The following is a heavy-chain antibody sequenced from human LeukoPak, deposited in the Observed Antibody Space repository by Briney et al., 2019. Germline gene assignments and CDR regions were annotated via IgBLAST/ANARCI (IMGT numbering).Heavy chain of an antibody. CDR2: ISPDGNID. Sequence: PGRSLRLSCAASGFTFTTFGIHWVRQAPGKGLEWVAAISPDGNIDYYSDSVKGRFSISRDDYKNMIYLQMNSLRGEDSAVYFCARINNFDDFWGQGTLVTVSS. CDR3: ARINNFDDF. V-gene: IGHV3-30*03. CDR1: GFTFTTFG. D-gene: IGHD1-1*01. J-gene: IGHJ4*02.